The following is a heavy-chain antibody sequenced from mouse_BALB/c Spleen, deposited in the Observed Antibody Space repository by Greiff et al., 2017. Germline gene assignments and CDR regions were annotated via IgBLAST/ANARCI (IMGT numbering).Heavy chain of an antibody. D-gene: IGHD2-4*01. CDR1: GYTFTSYD. Sequence: VKLQQSGAELVKPGASVKLSCKASGYTFTSYDINWVRQRPEQGLEWIGWIFPGDGSTKYNEKFKGKATLTTDKSSSTAYMQLSRLTSEDSAVYFCARSDYDGGTWFAYWGQGTLVTVSA. V-gene: IGHV1-85*01. CDR3: ARSDYDGGTWFAY. J-gene: IGHJ3*01. CDR2: IFPGDGST.